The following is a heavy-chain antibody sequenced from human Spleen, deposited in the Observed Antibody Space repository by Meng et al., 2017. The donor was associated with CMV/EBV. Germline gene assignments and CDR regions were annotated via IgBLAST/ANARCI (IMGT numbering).Heavy chain of an antibody. J-gene: IGHJ4*02. CDR1: GFTFDDYA. CDR2: ISWNSGSM. Sequence: GGSLRLSCAASGFTFDDYAMHWGRQAPGKGLEWVSGISWNSGSMGYADSVKGRFTISRDNSKNTLYLQMNSLRAEDTAVYYCARDLSLSRPAYYDILTGYSFDSWGQGTLVTVSS. V-gene: IGHV3-9*01. D-gene: IGHD3-9*01. CDR3: ARDLSLSRPAYYDILTGYSFDS.